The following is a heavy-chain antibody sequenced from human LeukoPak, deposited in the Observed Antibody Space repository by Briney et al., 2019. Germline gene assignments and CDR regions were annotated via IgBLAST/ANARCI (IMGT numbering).Heavy chain of an antibody. V-gene: IGHV4-34*01. J-gene: IGHJ3*02. CDR3: AGLLRYFDSQPSEPHAFDI. Sequence: SETLSLTCAVYGGSFSGYYWSWIRQPPGRGLEWIGEINYSGTTNYNPSLKSRVTISVDTSKNRSSLKLSSVTAADTAVYYCAGLLRYFDSQPSEPHAFDIWGQGTMVTVSS. CDR2: INYSGTT. CDR1: GGSFSGYY. D-gene: IGHD3-9*01.